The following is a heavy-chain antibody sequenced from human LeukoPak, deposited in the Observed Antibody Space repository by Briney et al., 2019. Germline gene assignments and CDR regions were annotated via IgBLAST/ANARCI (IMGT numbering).Heavy chain of an antibody. J-gene: IGHJ3*02. V-gene: IGHV3-43*02. Sequence: PGGPLRLFCSASGFSFDDYPMHWVRQAPGKGLEWVSLINEDGGKTFYADSVRGRFTISRDHSKNSLYPQMNSLRTEDTALYCCAKEIDTLGRNAFDIWGQGTIVTVSS. CDR1: GFSFDDYP. CDR2: INEDGGKT. CDR3: AKEIDTLGRNAFDI. D-gene: IGHD2-15*01.